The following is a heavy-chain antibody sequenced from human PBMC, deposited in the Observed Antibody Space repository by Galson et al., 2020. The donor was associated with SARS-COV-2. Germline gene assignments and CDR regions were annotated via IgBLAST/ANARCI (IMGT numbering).Heavy chain of an antibody. CDR2: ISGGGANS. D-gene: IGHD3-10*01. J-gene: IGHJ6*03. CDR1: GFTFSSSG. Sequence: GGSLRLSCAASGFTFSSSGMSWVRQAPGKGLEWVSTISGGGANSYYADSVKGRFTISRDSSKDTLYLLMNSLRAEDTAVYYCAKSILGAGGFWDSSYYYMDVWGIGTTVTVSS. V-gene: IGHV3-23*01. CDR3: AKSILGAGGFWDSSYYYMDV.